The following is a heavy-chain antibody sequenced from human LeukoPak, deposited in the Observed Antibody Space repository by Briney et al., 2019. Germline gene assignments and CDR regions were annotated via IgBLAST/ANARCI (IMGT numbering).Heavy chain of an antibody. CDR3: ASGELRVGATAFDY. D-gene: IGHD1-26*01. V-gene: IGHV4-59*01. J-gene: IGHJ4*02. Sequence: SETLSLTCTVSGGSISSYYWSWIRQPPGKGLEWIGYIYYSGSTNHNPSLKSRVTMSVDTSKKQFSLKLSSVTAADTAVYYCASGELRVGATAFDYWGQGTLVTVSS. CDR1: GGSISSYY. CDR2: IYYSGST.